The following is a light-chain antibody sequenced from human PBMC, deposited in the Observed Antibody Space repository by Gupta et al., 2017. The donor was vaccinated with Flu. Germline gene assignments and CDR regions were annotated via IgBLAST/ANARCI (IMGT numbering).Light chain of an antibody. CDR2: KTS. J-gene: IGKJ1*01. CDR1: QSISSW. V-gene: IGKV1-5*03. Sequence: DIQMTQSPSTLSASVGDRVTITCRASQSISSWLAWYQQKPGKAPKLLISKTSSLESGVPSRFSGSGSGTEFTLTISSLRPDDFATYYCQQYKSFWTFGQGTKVEI. CDR3: QQYKSFWT.